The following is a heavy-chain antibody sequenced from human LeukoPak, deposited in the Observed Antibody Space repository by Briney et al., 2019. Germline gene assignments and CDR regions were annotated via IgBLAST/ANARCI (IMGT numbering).Heavy chain of an antibody. D-gene: IGHD1-7*01. CDR2: IGNDGYNK. CDR3: ARGAGTTVYYIDV. CDR1: GFTFRTFP. V-gene: IGHV3-30*01. Sequence: GGSLRLSCVASGFTFRTFPMHWVRQAPGQGLQWVAVIGNDGYNKYYSDSVRGRFTISRDNSKNTLSLQMDSLTTEDTAVYYCARGAGTTVYYIDVWGKGTTVTVSS. J-gene: IGHJ6*03.